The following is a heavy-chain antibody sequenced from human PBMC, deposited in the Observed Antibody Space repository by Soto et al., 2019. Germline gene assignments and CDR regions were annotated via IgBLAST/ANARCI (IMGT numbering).Heavy chain of an antibody. CDR3: ARIAVAGIYYYYGMDV. V-gene: IGHV1-3*01. CDR1: GYTFTSYA. D-gene: IGHD6-19*01. CDR2: INAGNGNT. Sequence: GASVKVSCKASGYTFTSYAMHWVRQAPGQRLEWMGWINAGNGNTKYSQKFQGRVTITRDTSAGTAYMELSSLRSEDTAVHYCARIAVAGIYYYYGMDVWGQGTTVTVSS. J-gene: IGHJ6*02.